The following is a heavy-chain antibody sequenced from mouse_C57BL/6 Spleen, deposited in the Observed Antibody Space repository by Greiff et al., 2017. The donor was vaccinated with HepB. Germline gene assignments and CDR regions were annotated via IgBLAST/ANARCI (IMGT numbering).Heavy chain of an antibody. CDR2: INYDGSST. D-gene: IGHD2-3*01. CDR3: ARAGDGYYVYYFDY. J-gene: IGHJ2*01. V-gene: IGHV5-16*01. Sequence: EVMLVESEGGLVQPGSSMKLSCTASGFTFSDYYMAWVRQVPEKGLEWVANINYDGSSTYYLDSLKSRFIISRDNAKNILYLQMSSLKSEDTATYYCARAGDGYYVYYFDYWGQGTTLTVSS. CDR1: GFTFSDYY.